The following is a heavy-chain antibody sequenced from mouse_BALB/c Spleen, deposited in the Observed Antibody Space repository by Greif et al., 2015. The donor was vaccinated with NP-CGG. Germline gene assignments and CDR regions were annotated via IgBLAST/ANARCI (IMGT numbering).Heavy chain of an antibody. V-gene: IGHV3-2*02. J-gene: IGHJ2*01. CDR1: GYSITSDYA. CDR2: ISYSGST. CDR3: ARSRSFDY. Sequence: EVHLVESGTGLVKPSQSLSLTCTVTGYSITSDYAWNWIRQFPGNKLEWMGYISYSGSTSYNPSLKSRISITRDTSKNQFFLQLNSVTTEDTATYYCARSRSFDYWGQGTTLTVSS.